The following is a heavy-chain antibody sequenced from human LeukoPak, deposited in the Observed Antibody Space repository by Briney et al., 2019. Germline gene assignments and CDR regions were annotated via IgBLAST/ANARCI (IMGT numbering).Heavy chain of an antibody. Sequence: TSETLSLTCTVSGGSISSSSYYWGWIRQPPGKGLEWIGSIYYSGSTYYNPSLKSRVTISVDTSKNQFSLKLSSVTAADTAVYYCARRYYDSSGYYDYWGQGTLVTVSS. CDR1: GGSISSSSYY. CDR2: IYYSGST. CDR3: ARRYYDSSGYYDY. D-gene: IGHD3-22*01. J-gene: IGHJ4*02. V-gene: IGHV4-39*01.